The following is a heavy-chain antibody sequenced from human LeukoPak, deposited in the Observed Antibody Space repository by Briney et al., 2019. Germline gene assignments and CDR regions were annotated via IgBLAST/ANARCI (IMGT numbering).Heavy chain of an antibody. CDR1: GYSISSGYY. CDR2: IYYSGST. Sequence: SDTLSLTCTVSGYSISSGYYWGWIRQPPGKGLEWIGSIYYSGSTYYNPSLKSRVTISVDTSKNQFSLKLSSVTAADTAVYYCARQDSKYYYMDVWGKGTTVTISS. J-gene: IGHJ6*03. D-gene: IGHD4-11*01. CDR3: ARQDSKYYYMDV. V-gene: IGHV4-38-2*02.